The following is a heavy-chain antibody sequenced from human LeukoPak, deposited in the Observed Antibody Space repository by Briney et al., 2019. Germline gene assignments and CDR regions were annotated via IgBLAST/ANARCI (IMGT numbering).Heavy chain of an antibody. CDR1: GGSISSGSYY. J-gene: IGHJ4*02. CDR3: ARFPY. Sequence: PSQTLSLTCTVSGGSISSGSYYWSWIRQPAGKGLEWIGRIYTSGSTNYNPSLKSRVTISVDTSKDQFSLKLSSVTAADTAVYCCARFPYWGQGTLVTVSS. V-gene: IGHV4-61*02. CDR2: IYTSGST.